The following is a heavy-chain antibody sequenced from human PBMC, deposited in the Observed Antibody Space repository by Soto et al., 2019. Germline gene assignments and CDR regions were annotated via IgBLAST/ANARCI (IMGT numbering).Heavy chain of an antibody. CDR3: AKSAMVRGGGWFDP. D-gene: IGHD3-10*01. Sequence: EVQLLESGGGLVQPGGSLRLSCAASRFTFSTYAMSWGSQAPGKGLEWVSDISGSGGNTYYGDSVKGRFTISRDISTNTMYLQMNSLSAEDTAVYYCAKSAMVRGGGWFDPWGQGTLVTVSS. V-gene: IGHV3-23*01. CDR1: RFTFSTYA. J-gene: IGHJ5*02. CDR2: ISGSGGNT.